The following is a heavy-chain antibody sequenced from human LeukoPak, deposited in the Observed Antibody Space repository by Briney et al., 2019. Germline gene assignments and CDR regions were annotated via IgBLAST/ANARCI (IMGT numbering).Heavy chain of an antibody. J-gene: IGHJ4*02. CDR1: GFTFDDYA. CDR3: AKDITPYSSSWYYFDY. D-gene: IGHD6-13*01. V-gene: IGHV3-9*01. Sequence: SGGSLRPSCAASGFTFDDYAMHWVRQAPGKGLEWVSGISWNSGSIGYADSVKGRFTISRDNAKNSLYLQMNSLRAEDTALYYCAKDITPYSSSWYYFDYWGQGTLVTVSS. CDR2: ISWNSGSI.